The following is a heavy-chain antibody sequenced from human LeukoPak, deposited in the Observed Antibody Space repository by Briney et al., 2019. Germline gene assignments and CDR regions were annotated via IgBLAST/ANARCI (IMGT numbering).Heavy chain of an antibody. V-gene: IGHV3-48*01. CDR1: GFTFSSYS. CDR2: ISSSSSTI. Sequence: PGGSLRLSCAASGFTFSSYSMNWVRQAPGKGLEWVSYISSSSSTIYYADSVKGRFTISRDNAKSSLYLQMNSLRAEDTAVYYCARDGMATTDYWGQGTLVTVSS. D-gene: IGHD5-24*01. CDR3: ARDGMATTDY. J-gene: IGHJ4*02.